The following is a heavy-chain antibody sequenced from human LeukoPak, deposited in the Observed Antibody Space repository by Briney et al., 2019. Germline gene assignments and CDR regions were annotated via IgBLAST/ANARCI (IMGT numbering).Heavy chain of an antibody. CDR1: GESLNYYY. J-gene: IGHJ4*02. V-gene: IGHV4-34*12. CDR2: IFDGKTT. D-gene: IGHD5-24*01. CDR3: ASGAWATRLHS. Sequence: SDTLSLTCAVYGESLNYYYWSWIRQSPGKGLEWIGEIFDGKTTNYNPSLKSRVTISAATSSSQFSLNLKSVTAADTAVYYCASGAWATRLHSWAQGTLVIVSS.